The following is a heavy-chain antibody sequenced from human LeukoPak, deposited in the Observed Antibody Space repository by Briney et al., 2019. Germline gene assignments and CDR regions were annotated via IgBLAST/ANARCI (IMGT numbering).Heavy chain of an antibody. V-gene: IGHV3-33*01. CDR3: ARASDYDSGGYYIGGTFDY. CDR1: GFTFSSYG. J-gene: IGHJ4*02. CDR2: IWYDGINK. D-gene: IGHD3-22*01. Sequence: GGSLRLSCAASGFTFSSYGMHWVRQAPGKGLEWVAVIWYDGINKFHADSVRGRFTISRDNSKNTVYLQMNSLRAEDTAVYYCARASDYDSGGYYIGGTFDYWGQGTLVTVSS.